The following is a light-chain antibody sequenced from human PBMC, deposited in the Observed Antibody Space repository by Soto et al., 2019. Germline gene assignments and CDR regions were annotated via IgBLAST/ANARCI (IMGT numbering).Light chain of an antibody. V-gene: IGLV2-14*01. J-gene: IGLJ1*01. Sequence: QSVLTQPASVSGSPGQSITISCTGTSSDVGGYNYVSWYQQHPGKAPKLMIYDVSNRPSGVSNRFSGSKSGNTASLTISGLQAEDEADYYCSSYTSSSTPLSVFGTGTKVPVL. CDR3: SSYTSSSTPLSV. CDR1: SSDVGGYNY. CDR2: DVS.